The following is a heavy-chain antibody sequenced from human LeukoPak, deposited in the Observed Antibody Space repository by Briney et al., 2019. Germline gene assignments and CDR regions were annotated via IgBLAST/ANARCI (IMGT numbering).Heavy chain of an antibody. CDR1: GDIVSSNSAA. Sequence: SQTLSLTCAISGDIVSSNSAAWNWIRQSPSRGLEWLGRTYYRSKWYNDYAVSVKSRITINPDTSKNQFSLQLNSVTPEDTAVYYCAREGPDLYDSSGYYLDYWGQGTLVTVSS. J-gene: IGHJ4*02. D-gene: IGHD3-22*01. CDR3: AREGPDLYDSSGYYLDY. V-gene: IGHV6-1*01. CDR2: TYYRSKWYN.